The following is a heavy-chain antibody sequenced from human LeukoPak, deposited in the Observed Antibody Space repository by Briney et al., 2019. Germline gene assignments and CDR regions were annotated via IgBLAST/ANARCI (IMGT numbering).Heavy chain of an antibody. V-gene: IGHV4-39*01. Sequence: SETLSLTCTVSGGSISSSSYYWAWIRQPPGKGLEWIGSIYYSGSTNYNPSLKSRLTISVDTSKNQFYLKLSSVTAADAAVYYCATLKTSGWYFDYWGQGTLVTVSS. J-gene: IGHJ4*02. D-gene: IGHD6-19*01. CDR2: IYYSGST. CDR1: GGSISSSSYY. CDR3: ATLKTSGWYFDY.